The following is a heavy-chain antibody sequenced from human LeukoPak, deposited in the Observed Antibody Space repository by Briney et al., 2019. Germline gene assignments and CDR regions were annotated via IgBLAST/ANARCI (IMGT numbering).Heavy chain of an antibody. CDR1: GFTFSSYS. J-gene: IGHJ4*02. V-gene: IGHV3-21*01. CDR2: ISSSSSYI. CDR3: ARVRTAAPDY. D-gene: IGHD6-13*01. Sequence: GGSLRLSCAASGFTFSSYSMNWVRQAPGKGLEWVSSISSSSSYIYYADSVKGRFTISRDNAKNSLYLQMNSLRTEDTAIYYCARVRTAAPDYWGQGTLVTVSS.